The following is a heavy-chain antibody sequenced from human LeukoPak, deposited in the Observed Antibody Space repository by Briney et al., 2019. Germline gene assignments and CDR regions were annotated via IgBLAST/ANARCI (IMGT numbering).Heavy chain of an antibody. V-gene: IGHV3-11*01. CDR2: ISSSASSI. CDR1: GFTFTDNY. Sequence: GGSLRLSCAASGFTFTDNYMSWIRQAPGKGLEWVSYISSSASSIYYADSVKGRFTISRDNAKNSLFLQMNSLRADDTAVYYCATRSLHTVTHYFDYWGQGTQVTVSS. CDR3: ATRSLHTVTHYFDY. D-gene: IGHD4-17*01. J-gene: IGHJ4*02.